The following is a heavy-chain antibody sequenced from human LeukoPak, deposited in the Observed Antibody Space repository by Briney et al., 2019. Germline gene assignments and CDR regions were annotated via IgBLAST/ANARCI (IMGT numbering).Heavy chain of an antibody. V-gene: IGHV4-4*07. CDR2: IYTSGST. D-gene: IGHD4-23*01. Sequence: SETLSLTCTVSGGSIRSYYWSWIRQPAGKGLEWIGRIYTSGSTNYNPSLKSRVTMSVDTSKNQFSLKLSSVTAADTAVYYCARGGTVVTKPLGFDYWGQGTLVTVSS. CDR1: GGSIRSYY. J-gene: IGHJ4*02. CDR3: ARGGTVVTKPLGFDY.